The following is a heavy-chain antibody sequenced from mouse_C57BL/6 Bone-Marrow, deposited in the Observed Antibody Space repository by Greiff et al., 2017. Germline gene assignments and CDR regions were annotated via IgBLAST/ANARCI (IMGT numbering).Heavy chain of an antibody. J-gene: IGHJ4*01. V-gene: IGHV14-4*01. CDR2: IDPENGDT. D-gene: IGHD2-2*01. Sequence: VQLQQSGAELVRPGASVKLSCTASGFNIKDDYMHWVKQRPEQGLEWIGWIDPENGDTEYASKFQGKATITANTSSNAAYLQLSSLTSEDTAVYGGTTYSYGYDDYAMDYWGQGTSVTVSS. CDR1: GFNIKDDY. CDR3: TTYSYGYDDYAMDY.